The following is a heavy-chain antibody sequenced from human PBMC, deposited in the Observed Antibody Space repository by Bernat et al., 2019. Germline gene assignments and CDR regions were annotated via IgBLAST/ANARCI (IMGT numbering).Heavy chain of an antibody. CDR2: IWSDGNYE. D-gene: IGHD2-15*01. Sequence: QVHLVESGGGVVQPGRSLRLSCAASGFTFSSYGMHWVRQAPGKGLEWLAGIWSDGNYEYYAESLKGRFTISRDNPKNTLYLQMNNLRPEDTALYFCAKGTDPWSAGIDKWGQGTIVAFSS. CDR3: AKGTDPWSAGIDK. V-gene: IGHV3-33*06. J-gene: IGHJ3*02. CDR1: GFTFSSYG.